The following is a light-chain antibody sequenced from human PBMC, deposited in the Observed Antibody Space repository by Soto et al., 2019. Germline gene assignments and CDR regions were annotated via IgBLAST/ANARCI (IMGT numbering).Light chain of an antibody. CDR1: QDISNC. Sequence: DIQMTQSPSSLSVSIGERVTITCQASQDISNCLNWYQQKAGKAPKLLIYDASNLEAGVPSRFSGSGSGTDFTFTISRIQPEDIATYYCQQYDNLLFTFCPGTKVDIQ. V-gene: IGKV1-33*01. CDR3: QQYDNLLFT. CDR2: DAS. J-gene: IGKJ3*01.